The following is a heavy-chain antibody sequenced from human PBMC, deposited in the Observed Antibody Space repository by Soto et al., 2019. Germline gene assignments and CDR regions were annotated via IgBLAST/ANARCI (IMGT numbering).Heavy chain of an antibody. CDR1: GYTFTSYG. CDR3: ARSPLYYYGSGSSLFDY. V-gene: IGHV1-18*01. CDR2: ISAYNGNT. Sequence: ASVKVSCKASGYTFTSYGISWVRQAPGQGLEWMGWISAYNGNTNYAQKLQGRVTMTTDTSTSTAYMELRSLRSDDTAVYYCARSPLYYYGSGSSLFDYWGQGTLVTVSS. D-gene: IGHD3-10*01. J-gene: IGHJ4*02.